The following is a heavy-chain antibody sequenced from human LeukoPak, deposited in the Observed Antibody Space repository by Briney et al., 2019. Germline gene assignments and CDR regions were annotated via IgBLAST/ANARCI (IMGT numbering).Heavy chain of an antibody. CDR2: IYYSGST. J-gene: IGHJ2*01. D-gene: IGHD5-24*01. Sequence: KPSETLSFTCTVSGGSISSSSYYWGWIRQPPGKGLEWIGSIYYSGSTYYNPSLKSRVTISVDTSKNQFSLRLSSVTAADTAVYYCARHPRVYFDLWGRGTLVTVSS. CDR1: GGSISSSSYY. V-gene: IGHV4-39*01. CDR3: ARHPRVYFDL.